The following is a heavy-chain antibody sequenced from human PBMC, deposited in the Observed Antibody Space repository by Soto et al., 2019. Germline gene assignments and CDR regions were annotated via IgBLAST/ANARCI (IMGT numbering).Heavy chain of an antibody. V-gene: IGHV5-10-1*01. D-gene: IGHD2-15*01. J-gene: IGHJ5*02. Sequence: LKISCKGSGYSFTSYWITWVRQMPGKGLEWMGRIDPTDSYTDYSPSFQGHVTISADKSINTAYLQWSSLKASDTAMYYCALVSTPPASWGQGTMVTVSS. CDR2: IDPTDSYT. CDR1: GYSFTSYW. CDR3: ALVSTPPAS.